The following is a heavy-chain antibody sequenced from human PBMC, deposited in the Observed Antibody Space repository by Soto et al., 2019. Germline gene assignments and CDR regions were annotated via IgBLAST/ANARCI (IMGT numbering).Heavy chain of an antibody. V-gene: IGHV1-18*01. D-gene: IGHD3-3*01. Sequence: ASVKVSCKASGYTFTSYGISWVRQAPGQGLEWMGWISAYNGNTNYAQKLQGRVTMTTDTSTSTAYMELRSLRSDDTAVYCCARDDPPRYYDFWSGYYTGWFDPWGQGTLVTISS. CDR2: ISAYNGNT. J-gene: IGHJ5*02. CDR1: GYTFTSYG. CDR3: ARDDPPRYYDFWSGYYTGWFDP.